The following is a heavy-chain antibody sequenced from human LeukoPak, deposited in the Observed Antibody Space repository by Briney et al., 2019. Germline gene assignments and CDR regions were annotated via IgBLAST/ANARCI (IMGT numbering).Heavy chain of an antibody. V-gene: IGHV4-59*11. Sequence: PSETLSLTCTVSGGSISSHYWSWIRQPPGKGLEWIGYIYYSGSTNYIPSLKSRVTISVDTSKNQFSLKLSSVTAADTAVYYCARAGVVVPAAINYSQYNWFDPWGQGTLVTVSS. J-gene: IGHJ5*02. CDR3: ARAGVVVPAAINYSQYNWFDP. D-gene: IGHD2-2*01. CDR1: GGSISSHY. CDR2: IYYSGST.